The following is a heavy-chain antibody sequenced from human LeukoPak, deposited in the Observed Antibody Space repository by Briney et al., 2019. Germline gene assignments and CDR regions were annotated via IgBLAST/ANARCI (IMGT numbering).Heavy chain of an antibody. CDR3: ARDYDFWSGQRWFDP. V-gene: IGHV1-2*02. Sequence: ASVKVSFKASGYTFTGYYMHWVRQAPGQGVEWVGWINPNSGGTNYAQKFQGRVTMTRDTSISTAYMELSRLRSDDTAVYYCARDYDFWSGQRWFDPWGQGTLVTVSS. D-gene: IGHD3-3*01. CDR1: GYTFTGYY. J-gene: IGHJ5*02. CDR2: INPNSGGT.